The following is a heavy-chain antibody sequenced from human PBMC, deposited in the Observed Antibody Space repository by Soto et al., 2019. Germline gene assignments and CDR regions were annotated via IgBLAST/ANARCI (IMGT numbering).Heavy chain of an antibody. CDR1: GGSISSYY. V-gene: IGHV4-59*01. D-gene: IGHD2-2*01. CDR3: AREGYCSSTSCYEFWFDP. CDR2: IYYSGST. J-gene: IGHJ5*02. Sequence: WATLSLTCTVSGGSISSYYWSWIRQPPGKGLEWIGYIYYSGSTNYNPSLKSRVTISVDTSKNQFSLKLSSVTAADTAVYYCAREGYCSSTSCYEFWFDPWGQGTLVTVSS.